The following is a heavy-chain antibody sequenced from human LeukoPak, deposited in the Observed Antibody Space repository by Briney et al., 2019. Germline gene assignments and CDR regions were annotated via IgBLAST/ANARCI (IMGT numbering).Heavy chain of an antibody. CDR1: GFTVSSNY. CDR3: ARDIGYCSSTSCYRYGMDV. Sequence: GGSLRLSCAASGFTVSSNYMSWVRQAPGKGLEWVSVIYSGGSTYYADSVKGRFTISRDNSKNTLYLQMNSLRAEDTAVYYCARDIGYCSSTSCYRYGMDVWGKGTTVTVSS. CDR2: IYSGGST. V-gene: IGHV3-53*01. J-gene: IGHJ6*04. D-gene: IGHD2-2*01.